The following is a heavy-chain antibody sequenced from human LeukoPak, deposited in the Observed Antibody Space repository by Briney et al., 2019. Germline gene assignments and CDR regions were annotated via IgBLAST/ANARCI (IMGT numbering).Heavy chain of an antibody. J-gene: IGHJ4*02. CDR2: IHYSGTT. CDR3: ARGYFDSSGYSNPFDY. Sequence: SETLSLTCSVSGGTISSSYWSWMRQPPGKGLEWIGYIHYSGTTKYNPSLQSRVTISVNTSKNQFSLNLRSVTAADTAVYYCARGYFDSSGYSNPFDYWGQGTLVTVSS. V-gene: IGHV4-59*01. D-gene: IGHD3-22*01. CDR1: GGTISSSY.